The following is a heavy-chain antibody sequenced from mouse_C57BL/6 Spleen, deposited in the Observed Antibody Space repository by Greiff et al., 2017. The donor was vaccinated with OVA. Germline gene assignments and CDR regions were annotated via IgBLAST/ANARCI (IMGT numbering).Heavy chain of an antibody. V-gene: IGHV1-85*01. Sequence: VQLQQSGPELVKPGASVKLSCKASGYTFTSYDINWVKQRPGQGLEWIGWIYPSDGSTTYNEKFKGKATLTVDTSSSTAYMELSRLTSEDSAVYFCARGYDYRDYAMDYWGQGTSVTVSS. J-gene: IGHJ4*01. CDR2: IYPSDGST. CDR3: ARGYDYRDYAMDY. CDR1: GYTFTSYD. D-gene: IGHD2-4*01.